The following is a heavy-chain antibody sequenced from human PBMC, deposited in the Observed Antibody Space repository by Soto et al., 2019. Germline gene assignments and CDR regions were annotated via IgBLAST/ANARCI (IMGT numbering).Heavy chain of an antibody. CDR2: ISSSSSTI. CDR3: ERQHDKIAVAGTKCYGMDV. J-gene: IGHJ6*02. D-gene: IGHD6-19*01. V-gene: IGHV3-48*02. Sequence: EVQLVESGGGLVQPGGSLRLSCAASGFTFSSYSMNWVRQAPGKGLEWVSYISSSSSTIYYADSVKGRFTLSRDNAKNTLYLQMNSLRDEDTDVYYCERQHDKIAVAGTKCYGMDVWGQGTTVTVSS. CDR1: GFTFSSYS.